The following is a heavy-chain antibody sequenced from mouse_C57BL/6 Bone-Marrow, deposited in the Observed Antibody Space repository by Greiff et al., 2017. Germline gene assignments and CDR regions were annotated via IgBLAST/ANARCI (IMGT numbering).Heavy chain of an antibody. CDR1: GFSLTSYG. D-gene: IGHD4-1*01. J-gene: IGHJ3*01. CDR3: ARNIGWDGAY. V-gene: IGHV2-2*01. CDR2: IWSGGNT. Sequence: QVHVKQSGPGLVQPSQSLSITCTVSGFSLTSYGVHWVRQSPGKGLEWLGVIWSGGNTDYNAAFISRLSISKDNSKSQVFFKMNSLQADDTAIYYCARNIGWDGAYWGQGTLVTVSA.